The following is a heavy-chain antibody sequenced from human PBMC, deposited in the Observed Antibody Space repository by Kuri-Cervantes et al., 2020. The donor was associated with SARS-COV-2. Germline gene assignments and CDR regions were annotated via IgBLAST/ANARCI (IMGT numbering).Heavy chain of an antibody. J-gene: IGHJ3*02. CDR2: IYYSGST. D-gene: IGHD3-22*01. CDR3: ARYTRAMIVVGTGAGAFDI. V-gene: IGHV4-61*01. Sequence: SETLSLTCTVSGGSVSSGSYYWSWIRQPPGKGLEWIGYIYYSGSTTYNPTLKSRVTISVDTSKNKFSLKLSSVHAADTAVYYCARYTRAMIVVGTGAGAFDIWGQGTMVTVSS. CDR1: GGSVSSGSYY.